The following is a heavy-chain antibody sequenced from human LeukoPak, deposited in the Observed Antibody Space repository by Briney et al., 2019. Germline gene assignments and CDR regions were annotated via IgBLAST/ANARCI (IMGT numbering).Heavy chain of an antibody. J-gene: IGHJ3*02. V-gene: IGHV3-30*02. CDR3: ARKHNAFDI. Sequence: GGSLRLSCAASGFTFSSFGIHWVRQAPGKGLEWVAFIPYDGSNKYYADSVKGRFTISRDNAKNSLYLQMNSLRAEDTAVYYCARKHNAFDIWGQGTMVTVSS. CDR2: IPYDGSNK. CDR1: GFTFSSFG.